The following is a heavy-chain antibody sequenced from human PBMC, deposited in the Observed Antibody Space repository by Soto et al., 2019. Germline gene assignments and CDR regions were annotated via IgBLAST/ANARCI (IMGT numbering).Heavy chain of an antibody. J-gene: IGHJ4*02. CDR3: ARVTGDGYVWGSYRHHYYFDY. V-gene: IGHV4-34*01. Sequence: QVQLQQWGAGLLKPSETLSLTCAVYGGSFSGYYWSWIRQPPGKGLEWIGEINHSGSTNYNPSLKSRVTISVDTSKNQFSLKLSSVRSADTAVYYCARVTGDGYVWGSYRHHYYFDYWGQGTLVTVSS. CDR2: INHSGST. D-gene: IGHD3-16*02. CDR1: GGSFSGYY.